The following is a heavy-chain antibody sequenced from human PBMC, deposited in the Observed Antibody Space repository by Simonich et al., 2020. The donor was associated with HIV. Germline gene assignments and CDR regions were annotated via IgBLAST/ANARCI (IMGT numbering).Heavy chain of an antibody. J-gene: IGHJ4*02. V-gene: IGHV4-34*01. CDR3: ARGFYQRLYYFDY. D-gene: IGHD2-2*01. CDR1: GGSFSGYY. Sequence: QVQLQQWGAGLLKPSETLSLTCAVYGGSFSGYYWSWIRQPPGKGLEGIWEINHSGSTNYNPSLKSRVTISVDTSKNQFSLKLSSVTAADTAVYYCARGFYQRLYYFDYWGQGTLVTVSS. CDR2: INHSGST.